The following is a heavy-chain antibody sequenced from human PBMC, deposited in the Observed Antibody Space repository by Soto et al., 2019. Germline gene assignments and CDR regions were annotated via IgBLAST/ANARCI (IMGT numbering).Heavy chain of an antibody. V-gene: IGHV1-69*13. J-gene: IGHJ6*02. Sequence: SVKVSCKASGGTFSSYAISWVRQTPGQGLEWMGGIIPIFGTANYAQKFQGRVTITADESTSTAYMELSSLRSEDTAVYYCAMETYYYGSGIYYYYGMDVWGQGTTVTVSS. CDR2: IIPIFGTA. D-gene: IGHD3-10*01. CDR3: AMETYYYGSGIYYYYGMDV. CDR1: GGTFSSYA.